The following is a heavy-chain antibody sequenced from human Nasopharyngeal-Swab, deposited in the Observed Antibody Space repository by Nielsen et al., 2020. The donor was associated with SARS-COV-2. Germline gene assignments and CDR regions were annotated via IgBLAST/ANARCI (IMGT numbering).Heavy chain of an antibody. Sequence: SLKISCAASGFTFDAYAMHWVRQAPGKGLEWVSGISWTSGSIGYADSVKGRFTISRDNAKNSLYLQMNSLRAEDTAVYYCARAAYYDFWSGYHNAFDIWGQGTMVTVSS. V-gene: IGHV3-9*01. CDR3: ARAAYYDFWSGYHNAFDI. CDR2: ISWTSGSI. D-gene: IGHD3-3*01. J-gene: IGHJ3*02. CDR1: GFTFDAYA.